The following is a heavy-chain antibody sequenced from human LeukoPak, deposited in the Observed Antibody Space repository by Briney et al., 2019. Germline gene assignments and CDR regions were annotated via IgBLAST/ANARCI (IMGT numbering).Heavy chain of an antibody. CDR1: GGSLSSYY. D-gene: IGHD6-13*01. V-gene: IGHV4-59*08. J-gene: IGHJ4*02. Sequence: PSETLSLTCTVSGGSLSSYYWSWIRQPPGKGLEWMGYIYYSGSTNYNPSLKSRVTISVDTSKNQLSLKLSSVTAADTAVYYCARHWETSSWYVDYWGQGTLVTVSS. CDR2: IYYSGST. CDR3: ARHWETSSWYVDY.